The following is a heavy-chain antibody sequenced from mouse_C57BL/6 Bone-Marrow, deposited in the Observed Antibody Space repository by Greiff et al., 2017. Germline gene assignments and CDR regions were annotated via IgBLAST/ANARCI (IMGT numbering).Heavy chain of an antibody. J-gene: IGHJ2*01. CDR1: GYAFSSSW. CDR3: AKLYGDYGFDY. D-gene: IGHD2-13*01. Sequence: QVQLQQSGPELVKPGASVKISCTASGYAFSSSWMNWVQQRPGKGLEWIGRIYPGDGDTNYNGKFKGQATLTADKSSSTAYMQLSSLTSEDSAVYFCAKLYGDYGFDYWGQGTTLTVSS. CDR2: IYPGDGDT. V-gene: IGHV1-82*01.